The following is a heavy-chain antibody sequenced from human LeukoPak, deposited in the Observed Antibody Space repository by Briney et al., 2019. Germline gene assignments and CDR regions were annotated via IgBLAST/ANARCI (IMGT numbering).Heavy chain of an antibody. D-gene: IGHD5-12*01. CDR1: GGSISRYH. CDR3: ARGLRGGGYDLNCFDP. CDR2: IYYSGST. J-gene: IGHJ5*02. V-gene: IGHV4-59*01. Sequence: SEALPVTCPVSGGSISRYHWSWMRPPPGKGLEWIGYIYYSGSTNYNPSLKSQVAISVDTFKNQFSLKLRSVTAADTAVYYCARGLRGGGYDLNCFDPWGQGTLVTVSS.